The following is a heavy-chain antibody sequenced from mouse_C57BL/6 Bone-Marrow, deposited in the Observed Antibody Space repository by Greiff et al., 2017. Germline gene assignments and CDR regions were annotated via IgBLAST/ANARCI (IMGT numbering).Heavy chain of an antibody. D-gene: IGHD1-1*01. V-gene: IGHV1-55*01. J-gene: IGHJ1*03. CDR1: GHTFTSYW. Sequence: QVQLQQPGAELVKPGASVKMSCKASGHTFTSYWITWVKQRPGQGLEWIGDIYPGNGRTNYNEKFKSKATLTVDTSSSTVHMQLTSLTSEDSAVXYCAGKRYPYWYFDVWGTGTTVTVSS. CDR3: AGKRYPYWYFDV. CDR2: IYPGNGRT.